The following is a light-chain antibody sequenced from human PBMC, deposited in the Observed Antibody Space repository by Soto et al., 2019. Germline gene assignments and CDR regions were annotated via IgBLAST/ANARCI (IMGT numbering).Light chain of an antibody. J-gene: IGKJ1*01. CDR3: QEYNTWPWT. CDR1: QSVNSN. CDR2: GAS. Sequence: ETVMTQSPATLSVSPGERATLSCRASQSVNSNLAWYQQKLGQAPRVLIYGASTRDTGIPDRFSGSGSGTEFILTVSSLQSEDFAVYYCQEYNTWPWTFGQGTKLEIK. V-gene: IGKV3-15*01.